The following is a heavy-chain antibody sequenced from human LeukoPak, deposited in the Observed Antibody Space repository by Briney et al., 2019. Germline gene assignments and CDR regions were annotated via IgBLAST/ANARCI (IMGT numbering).Heavy chain of an antibody. D-gene: IGHD2-2*01. CDR2: IWYDGSNK. CDR1: GFIFSSYG. V-gene: IGHV3-33*01. J-gene: IGHJ4*02. CDR3: ASHCSSTSCYPH. Sequence: PGRSLRLSCAASGFIFSSYGTHWVRQAPGKGLEWVAVIWYDGSNKYYADSVKGRFTISRDNSKNTLYLQMNSLRAEDTAVYYCASHCSSTSCYPHWGQGTLVTVSS.